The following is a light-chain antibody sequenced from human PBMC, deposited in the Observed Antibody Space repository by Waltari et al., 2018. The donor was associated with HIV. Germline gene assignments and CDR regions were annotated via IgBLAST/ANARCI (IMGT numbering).Light chain of an antibody. Sequence: QSVLTQPPSVSAAPGQRVTISCSGNSSNIGHNFVSWYQQFPGRAPKLLIYDNNKRPSKIPDRFSGVKFGASATLCITGLQTGDEADYYCATWQTSLTDVIYV. J-gene: IGLJ1*01. CDR1: SSNIGHNF. V-gene: IGLV1-51*01. CDR3: ATWQTSLTDVIYV. CDR2: DNN.